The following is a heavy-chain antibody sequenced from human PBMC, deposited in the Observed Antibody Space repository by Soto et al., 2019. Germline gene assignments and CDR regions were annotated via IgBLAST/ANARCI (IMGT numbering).Heavy chain of an antibody. CDR3: ARGNWFDP. CDR1: GGSFSGYS. V-gene: IGHV4-34*01. Sequence: QVQLQQWGAGLLKPSETLSLTCAVYGGSFSGYSWSWIRQPPGKGLEWIGEINHSGGTSYSPSLNSRVTISVDTSKNQFSLKLSSVTPADTAVYYCARGNWFDPWGQGTLVTVSS. CDR2: INHSGGT. J-gene: IGHJ5*02.